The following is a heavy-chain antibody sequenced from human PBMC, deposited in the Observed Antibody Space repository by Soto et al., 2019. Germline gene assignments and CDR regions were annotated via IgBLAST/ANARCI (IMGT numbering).Heavy chain of an antibody. CDR1: GFNFRSYW. Sequence: EVQLVESGGGLVQPGGSLELSFSTSGFNFRSYWIHLVPQGPGEGLGWVSRIMSDGSGTTYADSVKGRFTISRDNAKNTLYLQMNSLRAEDTAVYHCARSRGSGGVEYNMDVWGQGTTVTVSS. J-gene: IGHJ6*02. V-gene: IGHV3-74*01. CDR2: IMSDGSGT. D-gene: IGHD3-16*01. CDR3: ARSRGSGGVEYNMDV.